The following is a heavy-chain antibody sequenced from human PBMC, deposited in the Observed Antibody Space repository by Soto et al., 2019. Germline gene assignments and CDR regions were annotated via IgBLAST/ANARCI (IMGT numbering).Heavy chain of an antibody. D-gene: IGHD3-9*01. CDR3: AKAVYYDILTGYPY. Sequence: GGSLRLSCAASGFTFSSYAMSWVRQAPGKGLEWASAISGSGGSTYYADSVKGRFTISRDNSKNTLYLQMNSLRAEDTAVYYCAKAVYYDILTGYPYWGQGTLVTVSS. CDR2: ISGSGGST. V-gene: IGHV3-23*01. J-gene: IGHJ4*02. CDR1: GFTFSSYA.